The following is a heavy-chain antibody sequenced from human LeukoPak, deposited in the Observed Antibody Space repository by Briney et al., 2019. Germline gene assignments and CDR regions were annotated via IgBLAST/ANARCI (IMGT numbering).Heavy chain of an antibody. CDR2: IYPGDSDT. D-gene: IGHD5-12*01. J-gene: IGHJ4*02. V-gene: IGHV5-51*01. Sequence: GESLKISCQGSGYRFTSYWIDWVRQIPGKGLGWVGIIYPGDSDTRYSPSFQGQVPISADESTSTAYLQWSSLKASDAAMYYCARRPGRYSGYDYFDYWGQGTLVTVSS. CDR1: GYRFTSYW. CDR3: ARRPGRYSGYDYFDY.